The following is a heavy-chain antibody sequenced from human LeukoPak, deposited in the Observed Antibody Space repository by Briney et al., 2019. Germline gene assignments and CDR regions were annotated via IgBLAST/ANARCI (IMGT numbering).Heavy chain of an antibody. CDR3: AKDDH. J-gene: IGHJ4*02. CDR1: GFTFSSYE. V-gene: IGHV3-30*02. CDR2: IRYDGSNK. Sequence: QAGGSLRLSCAASGFTFSSYEMNWVRQAPGKGLEWVAFIRYDGSNKYYADSVKGRFTISRDNSKNTLYLQMNSLRAEDTAVYYCAKDDHWGQGTLVTVSS.